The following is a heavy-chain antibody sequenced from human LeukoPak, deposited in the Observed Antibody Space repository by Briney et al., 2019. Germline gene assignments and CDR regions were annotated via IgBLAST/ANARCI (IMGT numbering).Heavy chain of an antibody. V-gene: IGHV1-8*03. CDR2: MNPNSGNT. D-gene: IGHD4-17*01. CDR3: ARADYGDYYYYYYMDV. CDR1: GYTFTSYD. Sequence: ASVKVSCKASGYTFTSYDINWVRQATGQGLEGMGWMNPNSGNTGYAQKFQGRATITRNTSISTAYMALSSLRSEDTAVYYCARADYGDYYYYYYMDVWGKGTTVTVSS. J-gene: IGHJ6*03.